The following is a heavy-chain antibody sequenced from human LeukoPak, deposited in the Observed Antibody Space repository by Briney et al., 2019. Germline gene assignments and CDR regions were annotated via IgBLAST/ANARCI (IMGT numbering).Heavy chain of an antibody. J-gene: IGHJ4*02. CDR3: ASLSSSFLVDY. Sequence: GGSLRLSCAASGFTFSDYTMSWVRQAPGKGLEWVSSITPRGDYIYYADSVKGRFTISRDNAKNSLYLQMNSLRAEDTAVYYCASLSSSFLVDYWGQGTLVTVSS. V-gene: IGHV3-21*01. CDR2: ITPRGDYI. D-gene: IGHD6-13*01. CDR1: GFTFSDYT.